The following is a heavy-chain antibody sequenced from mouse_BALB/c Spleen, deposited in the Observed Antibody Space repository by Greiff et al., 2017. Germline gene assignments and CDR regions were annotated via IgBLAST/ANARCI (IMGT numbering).Heavy chain of an antibody. CDR3: ASMITFDY. CDR2: ISSGGST. CDR1: GFTFSSYA. V-gene: IGHV5-6-5*01. Sequence: EVQGVESGGGLVKPGGALKISCAASGFTFSSYAMAWVRQTPEKRLEWVASISSGGSTYYPDSVKGRFTISRDNARNILYLQMSSLRSEDTAMYYCASMITFDYWGQGTTLTVSS. D-gene: IGHD2-4*01. J-gene: IGHJ2*01.